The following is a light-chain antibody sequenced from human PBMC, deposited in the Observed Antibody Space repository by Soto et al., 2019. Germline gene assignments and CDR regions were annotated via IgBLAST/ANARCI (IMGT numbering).Light chain of an antibody. CDR2: DVS. J-gene: IGLJ3*02. CDR1: SSDIGDYNY. Sequence: QSVLTQPASVSGTPGQAITISCTGTSSDIGDYNYVSWYQQHPGKAPKLMIYDVSDRPSGVSSRFSGSKSGNTASLTISGLQAEDEADYYCTSYSSYAGASTWVFGGGTKLTVL. V-gene: IGLV2-14*01. CDR3: TSYSSYAGASTWV.